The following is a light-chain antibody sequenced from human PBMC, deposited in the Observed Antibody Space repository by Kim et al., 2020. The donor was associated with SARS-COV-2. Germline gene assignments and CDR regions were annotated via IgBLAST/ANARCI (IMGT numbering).Light chain of an antibody. CDR1: KLGDKY. CDR2: QDS. V-gene: IGLV3-1*01. CDR3: QAWDSSTWV. Sequence: VSPGQTASITCSGDKLGDKYACWYQQKPGQSPVLVIYQDSKRPSGIPERFSGSNSGNTATLTISGTQAMDEADYYCQAWDSSTWVFGGGTKVTVL. J-gene: IGLJ3*02.